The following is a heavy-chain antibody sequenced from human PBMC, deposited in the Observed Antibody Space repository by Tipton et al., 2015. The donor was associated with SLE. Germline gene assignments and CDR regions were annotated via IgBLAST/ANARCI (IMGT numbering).Heavy chain of an antibody. CDR2: INHNGRT. CDR3: ATSYFWSGARFDY. CDR1: GGSFSGYY. J-gene: IGHJ4*02. V-gene: IGHV4-34*01. D-gene: IGHD3-3*01. Sequence: LSLTCDVYGGSFSGYYWRWIRQPPGKGLEWIGEINHNGRTNYNPSLKSRVTISADTSKNQFSLKLSSVTAADTAVYYCATSYFWSGARFDYWGQGTLVTVSS.